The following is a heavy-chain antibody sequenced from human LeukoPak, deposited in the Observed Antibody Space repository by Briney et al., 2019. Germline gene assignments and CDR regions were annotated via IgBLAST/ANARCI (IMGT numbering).Heavy chain of an antibody. CDR1: GFTFSSYA. D-gene: IGHD2-15*01. V-gene: IGHV3-30-3*01. J-gene: IGHJ4*02. CDR2: ISYDGSNK. CDR3: AREFVVVVVATTPFDY. Sequence: GGSLRLSCAASGFTFSSYAMHWVRQAPGKGLEWVAVISYDGSNKYYADSVKGRFTISRDNSKNTLYLQMNSLRAEDTAVYYCAREFVVVVVATTPFDYWGQGTLVTVSS.